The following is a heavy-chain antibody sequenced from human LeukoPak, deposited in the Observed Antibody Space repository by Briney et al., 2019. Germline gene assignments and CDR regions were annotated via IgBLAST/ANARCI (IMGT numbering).Heavy chain of an antibody. CDR3: ARGTEQWLSSFDS. CDR1: GGTFSGCT. Sequence: ASVTVSCKASGGTFSGCTINWLRQAPGQGLEWMGRLIPSLSVTNYARKFQGRVSITAVISTSTAYLDLSSLKSEDTAVYYCARGTEQWLSSFDSWGQGTLVTVSS. J-gene: IGHJ4*02. CDR2: LIPSLSVT. D-gene: IGHD6-19*01. V-gene: IGHV1-69*02.